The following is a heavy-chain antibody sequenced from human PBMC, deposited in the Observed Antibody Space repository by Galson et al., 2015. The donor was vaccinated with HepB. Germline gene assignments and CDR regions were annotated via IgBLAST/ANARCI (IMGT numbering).Heavy chain of an antibody. J-gene: IGHJ4*02. V-gene: IGHV3-9*01. Sequence: SLRLSCAASGFTFDDYAMHWVRQAPGKGLAWVSRITWNSGSIAYADSVKGRFTISRDNAKNSLYLQMNSLRAEDTALYYCAKVMTTVTTSPYFDYWGQGTLVTVSS. CDR3: AKVMTTVTTSPYFDY. D-gene: IGHD4-17*01. CDR1: GFTFDDYA. CDR2: ITWNSGSI.